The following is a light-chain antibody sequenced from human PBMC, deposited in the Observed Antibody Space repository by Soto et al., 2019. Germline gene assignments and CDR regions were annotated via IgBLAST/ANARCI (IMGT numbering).Light chain of an antibody. CDR1: QSVSSN. V-gene: IGKV3-15*01. CDR2: GAS. CDR3: QQYNNWPPLT. Sequence: EIVMTQSPATLSVSPGERATLSCRASQSVSSNLAWYQQKPGQAPSLLLYGASTRATGIPARFSGSGSGTEFILTISSLQSEDFAIYYCQQYNNWPPLTFGGGTKVEIK. J-gene: IGKJ4*01.